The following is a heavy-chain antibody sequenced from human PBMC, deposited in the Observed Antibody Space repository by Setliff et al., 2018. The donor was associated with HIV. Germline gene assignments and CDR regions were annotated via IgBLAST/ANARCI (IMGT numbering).Heavy chain of an antibody. Sequence: SETLSLTGTVPGGSISSGGYYWSLIRQHPGKGLEWIGYIYYSGSTYYNPSLESRVTILVDTSKNHFSLKLSTVTAADTAVYYCASGFVLRPFFRGGMDVWGQGTTVTVSS. D-gene: IGHD2-8*01. CDR3: ASGFVLRPFFRGGMDV. CDR1: GGSISSGGYY. CDR2: IYYSGST. V-gene: IGHV4-31*03. J-gene: IGHJ6*02.